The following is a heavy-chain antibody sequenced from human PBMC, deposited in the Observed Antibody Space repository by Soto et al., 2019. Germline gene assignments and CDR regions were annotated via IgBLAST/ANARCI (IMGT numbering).Heavy chain of an antibody. Sequence: PSETLSLTCTVSGGSISSSSYYWGWIRQPPGKGLEWIGSIYYSGSTYYNPSLKSRVTISVDTSKNQFSLKLSSVTAADTAVYYCATHYGDYFDYWGQGTLVTVSS. CDR2: IYYSGST. CDR1: GGSISSSSYY. CDR3: ATHYGDYFDY. J-gene: IGHJ4*02. V-gene: IGHV4-39*01. D-gene: IGHD4-17*01.